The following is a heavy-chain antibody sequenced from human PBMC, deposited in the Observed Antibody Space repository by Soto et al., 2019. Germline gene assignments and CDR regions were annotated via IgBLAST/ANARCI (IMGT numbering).Heavy chain of an antibody. CDR3: AKEMGAAPGQYHIDY. V-gene: IGHV3-23*01. CDR2: ISGSGGST. J-gene: IGHJ4*02. D-gene: IGHD1-26*01. CDR1: GFTFSSYA. Sequence: EVQLLESGGGLVQTGGSLRLSCAASGFTFSSYAMSWVRQAPGKGLEWVSAISGSGGSTYYADSVKGRFTISRDNTKNTLDLQMNSLRAEDTALYYCAKEMGAAPGQYHIDYWGQGTLVTVSS.